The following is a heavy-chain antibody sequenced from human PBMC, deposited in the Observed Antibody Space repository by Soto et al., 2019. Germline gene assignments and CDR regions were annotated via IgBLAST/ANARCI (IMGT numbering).Heavy chain of an antibody. V-gene: IGHV5-10-1*01. D-gene: IGHD6-13*01. CDR3: ARGNSSSWYYYYGMDV. CDR2: IDPSDSYT. J-gene: IGHJ6*02. Sequence: GESLKISCKGSGYSFTSYWISWVRQMPGKGLEWMGRIDPSDSYTNYSPSFQGHVTISADESISTAYLQWSSLKASDTAMYYCARGNSSSWYYYYGMDVWGQGTTVTVSS. CDR1: GYSFTSYW.